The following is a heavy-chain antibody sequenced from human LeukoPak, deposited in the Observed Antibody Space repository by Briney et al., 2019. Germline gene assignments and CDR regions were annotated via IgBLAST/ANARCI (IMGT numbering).Heavy chain of an antibody. J-gene: IGHJ5*02. Sequence: PSETLSLTCTVSGGSISSSSYYWGWIRQPPGTGLEWIGSIYYSGSTYYNPSLKSRVTISVDTSKNQFSLKLSSVTAADTAVYYCARQGYHWFDPWGQGTLVTVSS. D-gene: IGHD6-13*01. CDR3: ARQGYHWFDP. CDR1: GGSISSSSYY. V-gene: IGHV4-39*01. CDR2: IYYSGST.